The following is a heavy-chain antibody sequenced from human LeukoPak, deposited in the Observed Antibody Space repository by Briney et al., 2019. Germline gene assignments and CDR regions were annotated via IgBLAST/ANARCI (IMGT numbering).Heavy chain of an antibody. Sequence: SETLSLTCAVYGGSFSGYYWSWIRQPPGKGLEWIGEINHSGSTNYNPSLKSRVTIPVDTSKNQFSLKLSSVTAADTAVYYCARVSSWYYYYMDVWGKGTTVTVSS. D-gene: IGHD6-13*01. V-gene: IGHV4-34*01. J-gene: IGHJ6*03. CDR1: GGSFSGYY. CDR2: INHSGST. CDR3: ARVSSWYYYYMDV.